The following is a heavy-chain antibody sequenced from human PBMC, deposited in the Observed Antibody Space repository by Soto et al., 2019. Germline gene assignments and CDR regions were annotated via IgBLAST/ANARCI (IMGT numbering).Heavy chain of an antibody. V-gene: IGHV3-48*02. CDR3: ARIMLVYCIFINIDLYRIDV. D-gene: IGHD3-3*02. CDR2: ISSDSCTI. Sequence: EVQLLESGGGLVKPGASLRLSCEASGFTFSSHSMNWVRQAPGKGLQWISYISSDSCTIHYADSVAGRFTVYRDNAKNSLYLQMNGLRDEDTAVYYFARIMLVYCIFINIDLYRIDVWGQGTTGIVSS. J-gene: IGHJ6*02. CDR1: GFTFSSHS.